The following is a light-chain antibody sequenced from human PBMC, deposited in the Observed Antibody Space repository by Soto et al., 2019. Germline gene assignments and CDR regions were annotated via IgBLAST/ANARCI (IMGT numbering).Light chain of an antibody. Sequence: DIQMTQSPSTLSASVGDRVTITCRASQSISSWLAWYQQKPGKAPKLLIYDASSWESGIPSRFTGSGSGTDFTLTINSVEPEDFAVYFCQHYAGSPRTFGQGTKVDIK. J-gene: IGKJ1*01. CDR2: DAS. CDR1: QSISSW. V-gene: IGKV1-5*01. CDR3: QHYAGSPRT.